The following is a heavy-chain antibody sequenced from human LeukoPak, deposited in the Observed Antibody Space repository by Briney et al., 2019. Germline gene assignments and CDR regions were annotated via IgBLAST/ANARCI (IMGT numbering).Heavy chain of an antibody. Sequence: GGSLRPSCAASGFTFSSYAMHWVRQAPGKGLEWVAVISYDGSNKYYADSVKGRFTISRDNSKNTLYLQMNSLRAEDTAVYYCARDPVTTVILYYFDYWGQGTLVTVSS. D-gene: IGHD4-17*01. CDR1: GFTFSSYA. J-gene: IGHJ4*02. CDR2: ISYDGSNK. V-gene: IGHV3-30-3*01. CDR3: ARDPVTTVILYYFDY.